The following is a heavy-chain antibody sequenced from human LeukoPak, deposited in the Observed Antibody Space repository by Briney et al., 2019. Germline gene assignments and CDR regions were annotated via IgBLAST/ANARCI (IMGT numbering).Heavy chain of an antibody. D-gene: IGHD6-6*01. CDR3: ARRSLIAAEDY. V-gene: IGHV4-59*08. CDR2: ISYSGNT. J-gene: IGHJ4*02. Sequence: SETLSLTCTVSGDPIRPYYWNWIRQSPGKGLKWLGYISYSGNTNYHPSVKSRVTISLDTSKNHFSLRLNSVTAADTAVYYCARRSLIAAEDYWGQGTLVTVSS. CDR1: GDPIRPYY.